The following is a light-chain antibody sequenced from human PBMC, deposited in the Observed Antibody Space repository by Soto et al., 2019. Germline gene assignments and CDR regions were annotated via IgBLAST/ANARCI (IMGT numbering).Light chain of an antibody. CDR1: NSDLGTYNL. CDR3: CSYAGSVAYV. CDR2: EVN. Sequence: QSVLTQPASVSGSPGQSITISCTGTNSDLGTYNLVSWYQQPPGKAPKLIICEVNKWPSGVPSRFSGSKSGNTASLTISGLQADDEADYYCCSYAGSVAYVFGTGTKLTVL. J-gene: IGLJ1*01. V-gene: IGLV2-23*02.